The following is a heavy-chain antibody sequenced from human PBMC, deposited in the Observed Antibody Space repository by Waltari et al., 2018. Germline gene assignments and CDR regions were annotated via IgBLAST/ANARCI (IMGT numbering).Heavy chain of an antibody. CDR2: ISYDGSNK. D-gene: IGHD3-22*01. CDR3: ARTPNYYDSSGYSYFDY. Sequence: QVQLVESGGGVVQPGRSLRLSCAASGFTFSSYAMHWVRQAPGKGREWGAVISYDGSNKYYADSVKGRFTISRDNSKNTLYLQMNSLRAEDTAVYYCARTPNYYDSSGYSYFDYWGQGTLVTVSS. CDR1: GFTFSSYA. J-gene: IGHJ4*02. V-gene: IGHV3-30*04.